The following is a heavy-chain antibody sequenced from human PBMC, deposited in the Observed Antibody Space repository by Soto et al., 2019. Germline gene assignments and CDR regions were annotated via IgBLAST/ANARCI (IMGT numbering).Heavy chain of an antibody. V-gene: IGHV3-23*01. CDR2: ISSGGNT. CDR3: AKLGYCTGGTCYLDYYYGVDV. J-gene: IGHJ6*02. D-gene: IGHD2-15*01. CDR1: GFSFSRNA. Sequence: QLLESGGGLVQPGGSLRLSCEASGFSFSRNAMSWVRQAPGKGLEWVSSISSGGNTYYADSAKGRCTISRDNSKNTQSLQMTSLGAEDTAVYYCAKLGYCTGGTCYLDYYYGVDVWGQGTTVTVS.